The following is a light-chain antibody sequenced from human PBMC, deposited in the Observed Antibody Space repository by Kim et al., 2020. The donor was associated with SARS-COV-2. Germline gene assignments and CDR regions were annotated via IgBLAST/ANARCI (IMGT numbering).Light chain of an antibody. CDR3: NSRDSSAKRYV. CDR2: GKN. CDR1: SLRTYF. V-gene: IGLV3-19*01. J-gene: IGLJ1*01. Sequence: SSELTQDPAVSVALGQTIRITCQGDSLRTYFASWYQQKPGQAPVLVLYGKNNRPSGIPDRFSASTSGNTASLTITGAQAEDEADYYCNSRDSSAKRYVFGSGTKVT.